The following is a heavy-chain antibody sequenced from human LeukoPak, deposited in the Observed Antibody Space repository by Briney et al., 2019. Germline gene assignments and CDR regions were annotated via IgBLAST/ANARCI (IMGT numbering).Heavy chain of an antibody. V-gene: IGHV3-30*18. D-gene: IGHD6-19*01. CDR3: AKEPSIAVAEAFDI. CDR1: GFTFSSYG. Sequence: GGSLRLSCAASGFTFSSYGMHWVRQAPGKGLEWVAVISYDGSNKYYADSVKGRFTISRDNSKNTLYLQMNSLRAEDTAVYYCAKEPSIAVAEAFDIWGQGTMVTVSS. CDR2: ISYDGSNK. J-gene: IGHJ3*02.